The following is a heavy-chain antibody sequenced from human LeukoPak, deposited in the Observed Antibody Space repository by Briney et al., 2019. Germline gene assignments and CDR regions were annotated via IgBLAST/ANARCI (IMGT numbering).Heavy chain of an antibody. CDR1: GGSVSGTNYY. CDR3: ARASALSAGIDY. Sequence: PSETLSLTCSVSGGSVSGTNYYWAWIRQPPGKGLEWIGSIYYSGSTYYNPSLKSRVTISVDTSKNQFSLKLSSVTAADTAVYYCARASALSAGIDYWGQGTLVTVSS. V-gene: IGHV4-39*07. J-gene: IGHJ4*02. CDR2: IYYSGST. D-gene: IGHD3-10*01.